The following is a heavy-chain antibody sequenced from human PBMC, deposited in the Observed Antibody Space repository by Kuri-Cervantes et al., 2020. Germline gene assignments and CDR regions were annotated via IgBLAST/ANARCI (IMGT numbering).Heavy chain of an antibody. D-gene: IGHD6-6*01. CDR2: IYNSGST. Sequence: GSLRLSCTVSGGSISSYYWSWIRQPPGKGLEWIGYIYNSGSTNYNPSLKSRVTISVETSKNQFSLKLSSVTAADTAVYYCARGRSSSPTGYYYYMDVWGKGTTVTVSS. J-gene: IGHJ6*03. CDR1: GGSISSYY. CDR3: ARGRSSSPTGYYYYMDV. V-gene: IGHV4-59*01.